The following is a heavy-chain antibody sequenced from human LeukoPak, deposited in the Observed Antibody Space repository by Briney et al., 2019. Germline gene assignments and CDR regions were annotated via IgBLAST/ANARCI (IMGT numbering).Heavy chain of an antibody. V-gene: IGHV4-59*12. CDR1: GGSISSYY. CDR2: IYYSGST. Sequence: PSETLSLTCTVSGGSISSYYWSWIRQPPGKGLEWIGYIYYSGSTNYNPSPKSRVTISVDTSKNQFSLKLSSVTAADTAVYYCARGRGYSYGGSPYYYYGMDVWGQGTTVTVSS. J-gene: IGHJ6*02. D-gene: IGHD5-18*01. CDR3: ARGRGYSYGGSPYYYYGMDV.